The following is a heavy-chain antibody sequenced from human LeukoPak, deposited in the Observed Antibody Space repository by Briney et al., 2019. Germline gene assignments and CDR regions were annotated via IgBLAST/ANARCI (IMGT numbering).Heavy chain of an antibody. CDR3: AKAWYCTGASCYSGYHFDY. J-gene: IGHJ4*02. CDR2: ISSGGST. Sequence: GGSLRLSCAASGFALSSYAMSWVRQAPGKGLEWVSVISSGGSTYYADSVKGRFTISRDNSKNTLNLQMNSLRAEDTAVYYCAKAWYCTGASCYSGYHFDYWGQGTLVTVSS. V-gene: IGHV3-23*01. D-gene: IGHD2-15*01. CDR1: GFALSSYA.